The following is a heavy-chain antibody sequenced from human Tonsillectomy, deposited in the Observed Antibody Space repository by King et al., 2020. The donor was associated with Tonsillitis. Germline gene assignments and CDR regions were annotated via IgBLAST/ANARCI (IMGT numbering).Heavy chain of an antibody. Sequence: VQLQESGPRLVKPSETLSLIRSVSTYRISSGYYWAWVRHSPGKGLEWIGSIYRTGATFYNPSLKSRVTISVDTSKNQFSLQLTSVTASDAAVYFCARQNTAVRVQPVRGPFNMWGQGTMVTVS. V-gene: IGHV4-38-2*02. CDR1: TYRISSGYY. CDR2: IYRTGAT. D-gene: IGHD4-17*01. CDR3: ARQNTAVRVQPVRGPFNM. J-gene: IGHJ3*02.